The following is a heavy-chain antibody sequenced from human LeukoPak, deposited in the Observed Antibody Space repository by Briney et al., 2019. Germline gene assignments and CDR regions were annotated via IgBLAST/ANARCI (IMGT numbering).Heavy chain of an antibody. CDR2: IRSKAYGGTT. D-gene: IGHD3-9*01. J-gene: IGHJ3*02. CDR3: TREPPLLSRYFDWYDDAFDI. V-gene: IGHV3-49*04. CDR1: GFTFGDYA. Sequence: PGRSLRLSCTASGFTFGDYAMSWVRQAPGKGLEWVGFIRSKAYGGTTEYAASVKGRFTISRDDSKSIAYLQMNSLKTEDTAVYYCTREPPLLSRYFDWYDDAFDIWGQGTMVTVSS.